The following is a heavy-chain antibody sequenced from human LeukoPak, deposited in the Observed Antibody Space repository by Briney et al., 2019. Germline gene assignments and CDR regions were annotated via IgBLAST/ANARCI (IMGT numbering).Heavy chain of an antibody. Sequence: GGSLRLSCAASGFTFISYSMNWVRQAPGRGRKGVSYISSSSSTIYYADSVKGRFTISRDNAKNSLYLQMNSLRAEDTAVYYCAELGITMIGGVWGKGTTVTISS. V-gene: IGHV3-48*04. J-gene: IGHJ6*04. CDR1: GFTFISYS. D-gene: IGHD3-10*02. CDR2: ISSSSSTI. CDR3: AELGITMIGGV.